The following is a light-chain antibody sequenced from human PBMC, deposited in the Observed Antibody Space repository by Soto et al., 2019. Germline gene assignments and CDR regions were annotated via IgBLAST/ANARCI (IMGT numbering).Light chain of an antibody. Sequence: QSVLAQPASVSGSPGQSITISCTGTSSDIGSSNLVSWYQDHPGKAPKLIIYEATQRPSGISYRFSGSKSGNTASLTISGLQAEDEADYYCCSYAGSNTYVFGTGTQVTVL. J-gene: IGLJ1*01. V-gene: IGLV2-23*01. CDR2: EAT. CDR1: SSDIGSSNL. CDR3: CSYAGSNTYV.